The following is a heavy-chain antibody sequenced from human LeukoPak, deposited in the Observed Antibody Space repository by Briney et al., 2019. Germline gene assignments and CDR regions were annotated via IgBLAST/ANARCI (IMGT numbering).Heavy chain of an antibody. D-gene: IGHD3-9*01. CDR1: GFTFSSYW. CDR2: ISSSGTTI. Sequence: PGGSLRLSCAASGFTFSSYWMHWVRQAPGKGLEWVSYISSSGTTISYADAVKGRFTISRDNAKRSVYLQMNSLRAEDTAVYYCARGLILDYWGQGTLVTVSS. CDR3: ARGLILDY. J-gene: IGHJ4*02. V-gene: IGHV3-48*04.